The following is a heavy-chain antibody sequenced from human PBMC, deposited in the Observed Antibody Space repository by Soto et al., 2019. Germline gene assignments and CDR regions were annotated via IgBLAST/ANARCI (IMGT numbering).Heavy chain of an antibody. Sequence: GGSLRLSCAASGFAFDDYGMAWVRQPPGKGLEWVSAISGSGGSTYYADSVKGRFTISRDNSKNTLYLQMNSLRAEDTAVYYCAKKEDFGSPFDYWGQGTLVTVSS. CDR1: GFAFDDYG. J-gene: IGHJ4*02. CDR3: AKKEDFGSPFDY. V-gene: IGHV3-23*01. CDR2: ISGSGGST. D-gene: IGHD3-3*01.